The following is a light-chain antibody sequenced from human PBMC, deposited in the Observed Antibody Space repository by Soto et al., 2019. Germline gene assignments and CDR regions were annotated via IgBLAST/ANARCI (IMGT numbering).Light chain of an antibody. Sequence: QLVLTQPPSVSGAPGQRVTISCTGSSSNIGAGYDVHWYQQLPGTAPKLLIYGNNNRPSGLPDRFSGSKSGTSASLAITGLQAEDEADYYCQSYDSSLSGVVFGGGTKLTVL. CDR2: GNN. CDR1: SSNIGAGYD. V-gene: IGLV1-40*01. CDR3: QSYDSSLSGVV. J-gene: IGLJ2*01.